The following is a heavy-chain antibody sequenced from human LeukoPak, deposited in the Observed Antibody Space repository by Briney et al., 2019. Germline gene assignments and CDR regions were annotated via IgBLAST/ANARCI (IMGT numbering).Heavy chain of an antibody. Sequence: GGSLRLSCAASGFTFSSYSMNWIRQAPGRGLEWVSYMVSSGGSVHYADSVKGRFTISTDNAKNSLYLQMNSLRAEDTAVYYCARDGGWQDDYWGQGTLVTVSS. CDR2: MVSSGGSV. CDR3: ARDGGWQDDY. D-gene: IGHD3-16*01. CDR1: GFTFSSYS. V-gene: IGHV3-48*01. J-gene: IGHJ4*02.